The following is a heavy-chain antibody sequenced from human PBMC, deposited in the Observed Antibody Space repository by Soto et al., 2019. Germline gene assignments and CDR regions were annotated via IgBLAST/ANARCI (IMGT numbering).Heavy chain of an antibody. J-gene: IGHJ3*02. D-gene: IGHD6-19*01. CDR2: IKSKTDGGTT. Sequence: PGGSXGLACAASGLTLTNAGISAVRHSPGKGLELVGRIKSKTDGGTTDYAAPVKDRLTISRDDSKKTLYLQMNSLKTEDTAVYFCIRESRDTSGWSGDFDISGQPPMVT. V-gene: IGHV3-15*01. CDR1: GLTLTNAG. CDR3: IRESRDTSGWSGDFDI.